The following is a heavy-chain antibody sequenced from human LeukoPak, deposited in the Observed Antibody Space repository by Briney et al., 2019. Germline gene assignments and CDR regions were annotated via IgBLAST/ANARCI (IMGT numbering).Heavy chain of an antibody. V-gene: IGHV3-48*04. CDR1: GFTLSSYS. D-gene: IGHD1-26*01. CDR2: ISSSGTTI. Sequence: PGGSLRLSCAASGFTLSSYSMNWVRQAPGKGLEWVSYISSSGTTIYYADSVKGRFTISRDNAKNSLYLQMNSLRAEDTAVYYCARRRDSGSLQHFDYWGQGTLVTVSS. CDR3: ARRRDSGSLQHFDY. J-gene: IGHJ4*02.